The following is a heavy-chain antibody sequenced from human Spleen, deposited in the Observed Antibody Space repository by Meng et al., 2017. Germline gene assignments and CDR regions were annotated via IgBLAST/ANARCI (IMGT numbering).Heavy chain of an antibody. CDR1: GDSISSTIYS. V-gene: IGHV4-31*03. CDR3: AREALSLVRGIITTYYFDL. D-gene: IGHD3-10*01. Sequence: QVPRTGGGPRLGKPYQTPCLTCTVSGDSISSTIYSWSWIRQPPGTGLECIGYIYYRGSAYYNPSLKSRVTTSVDTSKNQFSLKLNSVTAADTAVYYCAREALSLVRGIITTYYFDLWGQGTLVTVSS. J-gene: IGHJ4*02. CDR2: IYYRGSA.